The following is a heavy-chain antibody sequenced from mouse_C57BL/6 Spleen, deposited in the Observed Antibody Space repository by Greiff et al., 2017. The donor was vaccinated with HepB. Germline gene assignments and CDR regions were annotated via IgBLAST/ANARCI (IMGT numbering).Heavy chain of an antibody. Sequence: QVQLQQSGAELVRPGASVTLSCKASGYTFTDYEMHWVKQTPVHGLEWIGAIDPETGGTAYNQKFKGKAILTADKSSSTAYMELRSLTSEDSAVYYCTRRGRGYFDYWGQGTTLTGSS. D-gene: IGHD3-3*01. J-gene: IGHJ2*01. CDR2: IDPETGGT. CDR3: TRRGRGYFDY. CDR1: GYTFTDYE. V-gene: IGHV1-15*01.